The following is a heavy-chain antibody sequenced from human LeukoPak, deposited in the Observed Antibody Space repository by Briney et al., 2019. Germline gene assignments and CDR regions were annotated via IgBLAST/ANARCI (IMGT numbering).Heavy chain of an antibody. CDR1: GFTFSSYS. Sequence: GGSLRLSCAASGFTFSSYSMNWVRQAPGKGLEWVSSISSSSSYICYADSVKGRFTISRDNAKNSLYLQMNSLRAEDTAVYYCARVDTAMVPPYYYYGMDVWGKGTTVTVSS. V-gene: IGHV3-21*01. J-gene: IGHJ6*04. CDR3: ARVDTAMVPPYYYYGMDV. CDR2: ISSSSSYI. D-gene: IGHD5-18*01.